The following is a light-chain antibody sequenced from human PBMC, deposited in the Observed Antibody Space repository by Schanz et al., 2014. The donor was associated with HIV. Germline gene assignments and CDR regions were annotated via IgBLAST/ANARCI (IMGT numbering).Light chain of an antibody. CDR3: SSSAGSSSV. CDR1: SIDVGGYDY. Sequence: QSALTQPASLSGSPGQSITISCTGTSIDVGGYDYVSWYQQHPGKAPKLMIYDVSNRPSGVSNRFSGSKSGNTASLTISGLQAEDEADYYCSSSAGSSSVFGTGTNLPVL. J-gene: IGLJ1*01. CDR2: DVS. V-gene: IGLV2-14*01.